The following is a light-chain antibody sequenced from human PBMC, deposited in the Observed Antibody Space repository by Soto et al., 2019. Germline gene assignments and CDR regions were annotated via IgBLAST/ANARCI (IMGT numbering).Light chain of an antibody. CDR1: QSVSTS. Sequence: DILMTQSPSSLSASVGDRITITCRASQSVSTSVTWYQHKPGRAPKALISSASSLQSGVPSRFSGSGSGTDFTLTISSLRPEDIATYYRQQSFSTLLSFGGGTHVEIQ. J-gene: IGKJ4*01. V-gene: IGKV1-39*01. CDR2: SAS. CDR3: QQSFSTLLS.